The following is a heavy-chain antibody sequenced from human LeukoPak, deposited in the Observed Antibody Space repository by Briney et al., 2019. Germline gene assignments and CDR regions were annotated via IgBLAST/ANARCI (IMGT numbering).Heavy chain of an antibody. D-gene: IGHD5-24*01. CDR1: GGSISSYY. Sequence: SETLSLTCTVSGGSISSYYWSWIRQPPGKGLEWIGYIYYSGSINYNPSLKSRVTISADTSKNQFSLKLSSVTAADTAVYYCARIRRDGDLDYWGQGTLVTVSS. V-gene: IGHV4-59*01. J-gene: IGHJ4*02. CDR3: ARIRRDGDLDY. CDR2: IYYSGSI.